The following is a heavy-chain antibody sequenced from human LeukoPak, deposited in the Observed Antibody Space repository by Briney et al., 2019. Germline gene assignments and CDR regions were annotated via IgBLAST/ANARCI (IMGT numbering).Heavy chain of an antibody. D-gene: IGHD6-13*01. CDR3: ARGVPDTIAAIGIFVY. Sequence: PGGSLRLSCAASGFTFSSYGMHWVRQAPGKGLEWVAVIWYDGSNKYYADSVKGRFTISRDNSKNTLYLQMNSLRAEDTAVYYCARGVPDTIAAIGIFVYWGQGTLVTVSS. CDR1: GFTFSSYG. J-gene: IGHJ4*02. CDR2: IWYDGSNK. V-gene: IGHV3-33*01.